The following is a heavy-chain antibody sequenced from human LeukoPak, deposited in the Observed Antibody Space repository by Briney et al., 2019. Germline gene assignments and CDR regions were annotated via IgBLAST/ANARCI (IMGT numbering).Heavy chain of an antibody. V-gene: IGHV3-66*02. Sequence: GGSLRLSCEASGFTVSSNYMSWVRQAPGKGLEWVSVLYSGGSTYHADSAKGRFTISRDDSKNTLYLQMNRLRDEDTAVYYCARGPYTSGWWDYFDYWGQGSLVTVSS. D-gene: IGHD6-19*01. CDR1: GFTVSSNY. CDR2: LYSGGST. CDR3: ARGPYTSGWWDYFDY. J-gene: IGHJ4*02.